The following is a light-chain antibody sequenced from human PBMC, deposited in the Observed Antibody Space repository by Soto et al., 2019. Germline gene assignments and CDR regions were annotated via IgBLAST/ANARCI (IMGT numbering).Light chain of an antibody. CDR2: FAS. CDR1: QTIDKY. J-gene: IGKJ1*01. Sequence: DIQMTQSPSSLSASVGDRVTITCRASQTIDKYLNWYQQKAGEAPKLLIFFASTLESGVPSRFSGGGSGTDFTLAISSLQPEDFAAYYCQQSYTTPHNFGQGTKLEIK. V-gene: IGKV1-39*01. CDR3: QQSYTTPHN.